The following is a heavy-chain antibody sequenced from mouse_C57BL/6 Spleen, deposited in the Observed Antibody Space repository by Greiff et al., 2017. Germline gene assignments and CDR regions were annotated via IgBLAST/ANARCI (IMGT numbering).Heavy chain of an antibody. CDR1: GFTFSSYA. J-gene: IGHJ3*01. CDR3: ARDEGSTMVTTGFAY. Sequence: EVQGVESGGGLVKPGGSLKLSCAASGFTFSSYAMSWVRQTPEKRLEWVATISDGGSYTYYPDNVKGRFTISRDNAKNNLYLQMSHLKSEDTAMYYCARDEGSTMVTTGFAYWGQGTLVTVSA. CDR2: ISDGGSYT. V-gene: IGHV5-4*01. D-gene: IGHD2-2*01.